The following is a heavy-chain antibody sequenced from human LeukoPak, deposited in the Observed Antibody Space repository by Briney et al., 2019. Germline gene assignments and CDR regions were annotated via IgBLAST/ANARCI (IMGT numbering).Heavy chain of an antibody. D-gene: IGHD2-21*02. V-gene: IGHV4-38-2*02. Sequence: SETLSLTCTVSGYSISSGYYRGWIRQPPGKGLEWIGSIYHSGSTYYNPSLKSRVTISVGTSKNQFSLKLSSVTAADTAVYYCAQKRLLWYYYYMDVWGKGTTVTVSS. CDR2: IYHSGST. CDR1: GYSISSGYY. CDR3: AQKRLLWYYYYMDV. J-gene: IGHJ6*03.